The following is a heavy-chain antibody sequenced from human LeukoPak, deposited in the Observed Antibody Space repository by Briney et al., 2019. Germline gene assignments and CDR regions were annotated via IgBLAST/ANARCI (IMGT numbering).Heavy chain of an antibody. CDR1: GCTFSSYW. V-gene: IGHV3-7*03. CDR3: ASLDWLGDY. J-gene: IGHJ4*02. Sequence: GGSLRLSCAASGCTFSSYWMSWVRQAPGKGLEWVANIKQDGSEKYYVDSVKGRFTISRDNAKNSLYLQMNGLRAEDTAVYYCASLDWLGDYWGQGTLVTVSS. D-gene: IGHD3-9*01. CDR2: IKQDGSEK.